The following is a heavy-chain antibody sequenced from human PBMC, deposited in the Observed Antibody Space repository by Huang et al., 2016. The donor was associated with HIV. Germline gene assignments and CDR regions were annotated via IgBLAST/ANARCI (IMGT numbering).Heavy chain of an antibody. J-gene: IGHJ3*01. CDR1: EFSFRTYW. Sequence: EVQLVESGGGLVQPGGSLRLSCVASEFSFRTYWMLGLRQVPGKGLGLVASIRDDSGQKVYLDAVQGRFIISRDNPKNSLYLQLNNVRAEDAGVYYCACDPFIKAFDLWGQGTLVTVSS. CDR3: ACDPFIKAFDL. CDR2: IRDDSGQK. V-gene: IGHV3-7*01.